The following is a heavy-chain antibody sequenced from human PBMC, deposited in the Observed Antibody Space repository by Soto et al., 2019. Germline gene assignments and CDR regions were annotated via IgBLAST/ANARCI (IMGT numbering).Heavy chain of an antibody. V-gene: IGHV4-59*01. CDR1: GGSISSYY. Sequence: SETLALTCTVTGGSISSYYWGWIRQPPGKGLEWIGYIYYSGSTNYNPSLKSRVTISVDTSKNQFSLKLSSVTAADTAVYSCAGGSGSGDYYGMDVWGQGTTVTVSS. D-gene: IGHD3-10*01. CDR3: AGGSGSGDYYGMDV. CDR2: IYYSGST. J-gene: IGHJ6*02.